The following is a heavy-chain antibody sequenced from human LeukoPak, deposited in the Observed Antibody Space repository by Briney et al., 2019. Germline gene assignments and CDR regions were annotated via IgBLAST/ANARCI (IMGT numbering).Heavy chain of an antibody. CDR1: GFTFSSYS. D-gene: IGHD5-24*01. CDR2: ISSSSSTI. V-gene: IGHV3-48*01. CDR3: ARDSQMALLYYYYYYGMDV. Sequence: PGGSLRLSCAASGFTFSSYSMNWVRQAPGKGLEWVSYISSSSSTIYYADSVKGRFTISRDNAKNSLYLQMNSLRAEDTAVYYCARDSQMALLYYYYYYGMDVWGQGTTVTVSS. J-gene: IGHJ6*02.